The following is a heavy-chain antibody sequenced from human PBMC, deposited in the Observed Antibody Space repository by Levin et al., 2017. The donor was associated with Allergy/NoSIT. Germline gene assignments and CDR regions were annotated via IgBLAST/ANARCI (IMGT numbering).Heavy chain of an antibody. D-gene: IGHD6-19*01. CDR1: GYTFSSYY. CDR3: AKDIKDNSGWHYASDY. J-gene: IGHJ4*02. Sequence: GESLKISCKASGYTFSSYYMHWVRQAPGQGLEWMGIINPSGGTTTYAQKFQGRVTMTRDTSSSTVYMELSSLRSEDTAVYYCAKDIKDNSGWHYASDYWGQGTLVTVSS. CDR2: INPSGGTT. V-gene: IGHV1-46*01.